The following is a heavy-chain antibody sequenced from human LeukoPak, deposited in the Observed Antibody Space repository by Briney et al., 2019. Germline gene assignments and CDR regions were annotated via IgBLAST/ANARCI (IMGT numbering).Heavy chain of an antibody. CDR3: ARRSTVAGRGRFDP. D-gene: IGHD6-19*01. CDR1: GGSIRTTSYY. Sequence: SGTLSLTCTVSGGSIRTTSYYWGWIRQPPGKGLEWLVSVHYSGSTYDNPSLKSRVTISVDTPKNQFSLKLISVTAADTAVYYCARRSTVAGRGRFDPWGQGTLVTVSS. J-gene: IGHJ5*02. V-gene: IGHV4-39*01. CDR2: VHYSGST.